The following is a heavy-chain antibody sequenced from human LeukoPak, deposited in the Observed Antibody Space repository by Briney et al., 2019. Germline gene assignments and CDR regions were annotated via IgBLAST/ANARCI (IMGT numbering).Heavy chain of an antibody. J-gene: IGHJ4*02. CDR3: ARDAYDSNAYYYGIH. D-gene: IGHD3-22*01. CDR1: GFTFSIYG. CDR2: IWYDGSKT. V-gene: IGHV3-33*01. Sequence: GGSLRLSCAASGFTFSIYGMPWVRQAPGKGLEWVAIIWYDGSKTYYADSVKGRFTISRDNSQNTLSLQMNSLRAEDTAVYYCARDAYDSNAYYYGIHWGQGTPVTVSS.